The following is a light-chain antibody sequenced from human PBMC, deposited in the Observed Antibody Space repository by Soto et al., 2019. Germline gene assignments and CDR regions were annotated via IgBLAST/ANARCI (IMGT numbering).Light chain of an antibody. CDR1: SSDVGGYNY. V-gene: IGLV2-14*01. CDR3: SSYTSSSTQV. J-gene: IGLJ2*01. CDR2: EVS. Sequence: QSALTQPDSVSGSPGQSITISCTGTSSDVGGYNYVSWYQQHPGKAPKLMIYEVSNRPSGVSNRFSGSKSGNTASLTISGLQAEDEADYYCSSYTSSSTQVFGGGTQLTVL.